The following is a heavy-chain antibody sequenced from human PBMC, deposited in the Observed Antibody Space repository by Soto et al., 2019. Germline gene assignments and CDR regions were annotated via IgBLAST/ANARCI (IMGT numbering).Heavy chain of an antibody. D-gene: IGHD6-13*01. CDR2: IWYDGSNK. J-gene: IGHJ5*02. CDR3: ARDGYSSSWYLINWFDP. Sequence: XGSLTLSCAASGFTFSSYGMHWVRQAPGKGLEWVAVIWYDGSNKYYADSVKGRFTISRDNSKNTLYLQMNRLRAEDTAVYYCARDGYSSSWYLINWFDPWGQGPLVTVSS. CDR1: GFTFSSYG. V-gene: IGHV3-33*01.